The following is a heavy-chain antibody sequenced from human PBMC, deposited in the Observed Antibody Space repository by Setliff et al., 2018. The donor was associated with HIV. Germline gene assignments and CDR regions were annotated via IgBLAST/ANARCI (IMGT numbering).Heavy chain of an antibody. D-gene: IGHD1-26*01. V-gene: IGHV4-39*01. J-gene: IGHJ3*02. CDR3: ARLFQWMSYSFDI. CDR2: INNGGYT. Sequence: TLSLTCSVAGGSISSDSYYWGWVRQTPGKGLEWIGSINNGGYTYHSPSLKTRATISIDTSKKQFSLKLSSVTAADTGVYFCARLFQWMSYSFDIWGQGKVVTVSS. CDR1: GGSISSDSYY.